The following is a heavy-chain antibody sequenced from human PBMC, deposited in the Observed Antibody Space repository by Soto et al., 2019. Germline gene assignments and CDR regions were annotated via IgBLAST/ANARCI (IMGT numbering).Heavy chain of an antibody. Sequence: LGESLKISCKGSGYSFTSYWISWVRQMPGKGLEWMGRIDPSDSYTNYSPSFQGHVTISADKSISTAYLQWSSLKASDTAVYYCARRGSSWSPKYYYYGMDVWGQGTTVTVS. CDR1: GYSFTSYW. CDR3: ARRGSSWSPKYYYYGMDV. D-gene: IGHD6-13*01. CDR2: IDPSDSYT. V-gene: IGHV5-10-1*01. J-gene: IGHJ6*02.